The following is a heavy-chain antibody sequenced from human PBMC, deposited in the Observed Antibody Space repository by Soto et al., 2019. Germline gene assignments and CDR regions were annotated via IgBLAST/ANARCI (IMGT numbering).Heavy chain of an antibody. CDR1: GYTFTGYY. Sequence: QVQLVQSGAEVKKPGASVKVSCKASGYTFTGYYMHWVRQAPGQGLEWMGWINPNSGGPNYAQKLQGWVTLTRDTSISTAYMELSRLRSDDTAVYYCARDPLRWDFWNGYHPYYFDSWGQGTLVTVSS. CDR3: ARDPLRWDFWNGYHPYYFDS. D-gene: IGHD3-3*01. J-gene: IGHJ4*02. V-gene: IGHV1-2*04. CDR2: INPNSGGP.